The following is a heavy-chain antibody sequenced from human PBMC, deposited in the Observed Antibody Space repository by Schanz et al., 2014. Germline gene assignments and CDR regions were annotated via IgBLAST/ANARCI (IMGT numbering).Heavy chain of an antibody. CDR1: GFTLSNSD. Sequence: EVQLLDSGGGLVQPGGSLRLSCAASGFTLSNSDMHWVRQGTGKGLEWVSTIGYLGDTYYPDSVEGRFTISRDNSRNTLYLQMNSLRTEDTAVYYCASPSGYSDYGTYFDFWGQGTLVTVSS. D-gene: IGHD5-12*01. V-gene: IGHV3-13*01. CDR3: ASPSGYSDYGTYFDF. J-gene: IGHJ4*02. CDR2: IGYLGDT.